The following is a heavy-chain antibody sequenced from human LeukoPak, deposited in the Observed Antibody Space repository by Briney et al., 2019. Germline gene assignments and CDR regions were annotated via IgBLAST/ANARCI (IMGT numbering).Heavy chain of an antibody. CDR3: ARVLDGYKYYFDY. CDR2: IYYSGST. V-gene: IGHV4-59*01. D-gene: IGHD5-24*01. CDR1: GCSISSYY. Sequence: SETLSLTCPVSGCSISSYYWRWIRQPPGKGLEWIGYIYYSGSTNYNPSLKSRVTISVDTSKSQFSLKLSSVTAADTAVYYCARVLDGYKYYFDYWGQGTLVTVSS. J-gene: IGHJ4*02.